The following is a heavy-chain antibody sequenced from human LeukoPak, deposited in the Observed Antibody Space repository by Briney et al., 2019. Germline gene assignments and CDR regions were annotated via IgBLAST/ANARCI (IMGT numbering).Heavy chain of an antibody. Sequence: GGSLRLSCAASGFTFSSYWMSWVRQAPGKRLEWVANIKQDGSEKYYVDSVKGRFTISRDNAKNSLYLQMNSLRAEDTAVYYCARNSYCRGGSCYLDYWGQGTLVTVSS. J-gene: IGHJ4*02. CDR3: ARNSYCRGGSCYLDY. CDR2: IKQDGSEK. D-gene: IGHD2-15*01. V-gene: IGHV3-7*01. CDR1: GFTFSSYW.